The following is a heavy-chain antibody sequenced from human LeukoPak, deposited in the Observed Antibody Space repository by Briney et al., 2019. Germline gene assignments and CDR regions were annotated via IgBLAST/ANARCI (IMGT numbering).Heavy chain of an antibody. CDR1: GFIFSDHY. Sequence: PGGSLRLSCAASGFIFSDHYMSWVRQAPGKGLEGVSYISSSGNTIYYEDSVKGRFTISRDNARDNAKNSLYLQMNSLRAEDTAVYFCARVGYFGSGNYNSFDIWGRGTMVTVSS. D-gene: IGHD3-10*01. CDR3: ARVGYFGSGNYNSFDI. CDR2: ISSSGNTI. J-gene: IGHJ3*02. V-gene: IGHV3-11*01.